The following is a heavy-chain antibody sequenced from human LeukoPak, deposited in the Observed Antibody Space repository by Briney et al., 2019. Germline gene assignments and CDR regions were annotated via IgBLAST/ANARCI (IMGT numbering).Heavy chain of an antibody. CDR2: INHSGST. CDR1: GGSFSGYY. CDR3: ARGEGSLFDY. V-gene: IGHV4-34*01. J-gene: IGHJ4*02. D-gene: IGHD6-19*01. Sequence: SETLSLTCAVYGGSFSGYYWSWIRQPPGEGLEWIGEINHSGSTNYNPSLKSRVTISVDTSKNQFSLKLSSVTAADTAVYYCARGEGSLFDYWGQGTLVTVSS.